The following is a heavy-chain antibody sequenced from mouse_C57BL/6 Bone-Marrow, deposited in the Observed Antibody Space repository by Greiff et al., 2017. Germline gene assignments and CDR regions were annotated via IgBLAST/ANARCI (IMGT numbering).Heavy chain of an antibody. CDR3: ARGAY. Sequence: QVQLQQSGAELVKPGASVKISCKASGYAFSSYWMNWVKQRPGKGLEWIGQIFPGDGATNYNGKFKGKATLNEDKSSSTADMQLSSLTAEDSAVYFCARGAYWGQGTLVTVSA. CDR1: GYAFSSYW. V-gene: IGHV1-80*01. J-gene: IGHJ3*01. CDR2: IFPGDGAT.